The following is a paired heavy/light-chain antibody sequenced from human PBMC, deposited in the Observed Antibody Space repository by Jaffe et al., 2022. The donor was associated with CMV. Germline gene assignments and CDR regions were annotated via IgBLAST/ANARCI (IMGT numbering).Light chain of an antibody. CDR1: SSNIGAGYD. CDR2: GNI. Sequence: QSVLTQPPSVSGAPGQRVTISCTGSSSNIGAGYDVHWYQQVPGTAPKLLIYGNINRPSGVPDRFSGSKSGTSASLAITGLQAEDEADYYCQSYDSSLSAWVFGGGTKLTVL. V-gene: IGLV1-40*01. J-gene: IGLJ3*02. CDR3: QSYDSSLSAWV.
Heavy chain of an antibody. J-gene: IGHJ4*02. V-gene: IGHV1-46*01. Sequence: QVQLVQSGTDVKQPGASVKVSCKASGYTFSTYYMHWVRQAPGQGLEWMGIINPSGGSTSYAQKFQGRVTMTRDTSTSTVHMELSSLSFEDTAVYYCARANKEEKYYFESWGQGTLVTVSS. CDR1: GYTFSTYY. CDR2: INPSGGST. CDR3: ARANKEEKYYFES.